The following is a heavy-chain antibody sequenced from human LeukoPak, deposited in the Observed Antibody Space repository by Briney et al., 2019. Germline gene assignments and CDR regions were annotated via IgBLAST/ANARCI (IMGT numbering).Heavy chain of an antibody. V-gene: IGHV4-39*01. D-gene: IGHD6-19*01. CDR1: GGSISSSSYY. CDR3: ARHLQSGYSSGWYGY. CDR2: IYYSGIP. J-gene: IGHJ4*02. Sequence: PSETLSLTCTVSGGSISSSSYYWGWLRQPQGKGLEWIGSIYYSGIPFYNPSLKSRVTISVDTSKNQFSLKLSSVTAADTAVYYCARHLQSGYSSGWYGYWGQGTLVTVSS.